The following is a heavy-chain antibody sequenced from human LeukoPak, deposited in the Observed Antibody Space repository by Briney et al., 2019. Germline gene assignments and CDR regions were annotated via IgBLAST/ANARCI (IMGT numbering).Heavy chain of an antibody. CDR1: GFTFSSYG. D-gene: IGHD6-13*01. CDR2: IWYDGSNK. CDR3: ARADSSSWYEGNWFDP. Sequence: PGGSLRLSCAASGFTFSSYGMHWVRQAPGKGLEWVAVIWYDGSNKYYADSVKGRFTISRDNSKNTLYLQMNSLRAEDTAVYYCARADSSSWYEGNWFDPWGQGTLVTVSS. V-gene: IGHV3-33*01. J-gene: IGHJ5*02.